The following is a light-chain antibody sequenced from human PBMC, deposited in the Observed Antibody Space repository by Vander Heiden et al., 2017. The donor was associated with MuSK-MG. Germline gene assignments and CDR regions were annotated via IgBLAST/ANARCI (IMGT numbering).Light chain of an antibody. CDR1: QSVSSSY. V-gene: IGKV3-20*01. CDR2: GAS. Sequence: IVLTQSPGTLSLSPGERATLSCRASQSVSSSYLAWYQQKPGQAPRLLIYGASSRATGIPDRFSGSGSGTDFTLTISRLEPDDSAVYYCQQYGSSPRTFGQGTKVEIK. J-gene: IGKJ1*01. CDR3: QQYGSSPRT.